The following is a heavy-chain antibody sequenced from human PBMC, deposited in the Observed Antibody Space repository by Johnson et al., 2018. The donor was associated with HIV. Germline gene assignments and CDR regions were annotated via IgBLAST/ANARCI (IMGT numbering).Heavy chain of an antibody. CDR2: ITGSSASR. Sequence: VQLVESGGGLIQPGGSLRLSCAAYGFTVSSNYMSWVRQAPGKGLEWVSGITGSSASRYYADSVKGRFTISRDNSKNTLYLQMNSLRAEDTAVYYCAKDSVFNYYDSSGYYGGAFDIWGQGTMVTVSS. D-gene: IGHD3-22*01. CDR1: GFTVSSNY. V-gene: IGHV3-53*01. J-gene: IGHJ3*02. CDR3: AKDSVFNYYDSSGYYGGAFDI.